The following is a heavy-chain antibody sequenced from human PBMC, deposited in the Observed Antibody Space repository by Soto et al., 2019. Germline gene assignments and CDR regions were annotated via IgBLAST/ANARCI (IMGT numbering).Heavy chain of an antibody. CDR1: GFTFSSYA. D-gene: IGHD6-13*01. V-gene: IGHV3-30-3*01. J-gene: IGHJ6*02. CDR2: ISHDGSNK. CDR3: ARDITRIAAAGLLYYYYGMDV. Sequence: GGSLRLSCAASGFTFSSYAMHWVRQAPGKGLEWVAVISHDGSNKYYADSVKGRFTISRDNSKNTLYLQMNSLRAEDTAVYYCARDITRIAAAGLLYYYYGMDVWGQGTTVTVSS.